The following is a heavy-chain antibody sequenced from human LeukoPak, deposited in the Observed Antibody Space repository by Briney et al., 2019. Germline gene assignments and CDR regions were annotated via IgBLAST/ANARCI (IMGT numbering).Heavy chain of an antibody. V-gene: IGHV4-34*01. D-gene: IGHD4-17*01. J-gene: IGHJ6*03. CDR3: ARGRNGDWNYYYYYMDV. CDR1: GGSFSGYY. Sequence: SETLSRTCAVYGGSFSGYYWSWIRQPPGNGLEGIGEINRSGSTNYNPSLKSRVTISVDTSKNQFSLKLSSVTAADTAAYYCARGRNGDWNYYYYYMDVWGKGTTVTVSS. CDR2: INRSGST.